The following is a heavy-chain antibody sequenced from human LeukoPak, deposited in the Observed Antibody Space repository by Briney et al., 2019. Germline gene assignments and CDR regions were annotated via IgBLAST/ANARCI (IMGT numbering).Heavy chain of an antibody. D-gene: IGHD6-13*01. J-gene: IGHJ4*02. CDR3: ARDIAPGVAAAEDY. Sequence: ASVKVSCKASGYIFTSYGISWVRQAPGQGLEWMGWINPNSGGTNYAQKFQGRVTMTRDTSISTAYMELSRLRSDDTAVYYCARDIAPGVAAAEDYWGQGTLVTVSS. CDR1: GYIFTSYG. CDR2: INPNSGGT. V-gene: IGHV1-2*02.